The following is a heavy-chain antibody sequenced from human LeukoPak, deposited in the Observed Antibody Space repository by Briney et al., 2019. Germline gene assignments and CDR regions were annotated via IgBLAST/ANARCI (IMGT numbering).Heavy chain of an antibody. CDR1: GYTFTGYY. J-gene: IGHJ5*02. V-gene: IGHV1-2*06. Sequence: GASAKVSCKASGYTFTGYYMHWVRQAPGQGLEWMGRIHPNSGGTNYAQKFRGRVSLTRDTSISTAYMELSRLRSDDTAVYFCVRYHGDYVRFDPWGQGTLVTVSS. CDR2: IHPNSGGT. CDR3: VRYHGDYVRFDP. D-gene: IGHD4-17*01.